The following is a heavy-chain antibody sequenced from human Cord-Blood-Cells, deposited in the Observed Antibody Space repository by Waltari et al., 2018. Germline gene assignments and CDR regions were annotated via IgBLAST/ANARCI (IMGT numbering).Heavy chain of an antibody. J-gene: IGHJ3*02. Sequence: EVQLVESGGVVVQPGGSLRLSCAASGFTFADYAMHWVRQAPGKGLEWVSLISWDGGSTYYADSVKGRFTISRDNSKNSLYLQMNSLRAEDTALYYCAKDLDHSSSSAFDIWGQGTMVTVSS. CDR2: ISWDGGST. CDR1: GFTFADYA. CDR3: AKDLDHSSSSAFDI. D-gene: IGHD6-6*01. V-gene: IGHV3-43D*04.